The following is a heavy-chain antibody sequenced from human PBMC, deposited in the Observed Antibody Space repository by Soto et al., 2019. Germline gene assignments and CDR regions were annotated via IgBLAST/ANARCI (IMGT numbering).Heavy chain of an antibody. J-gene: IGHJ4*02. Sequence: QVQLQESGPGLVKPSETLSLTCTVSGSSINNYYWSWIRQPPGKGLEWIGYTHYSGSTNYNPSLKSLVTISVDTAKNQFSLKLSSVPAADTAVYYCARLSGSGWYTLGYWGQGTLVTVSS. V-gene: IGHV4-59*08. D-gene: IGHD6-19*01. CDR3: ARLSGSGWYTLGY. CDR2: THYSGST. CDR1: GSSINNYY.